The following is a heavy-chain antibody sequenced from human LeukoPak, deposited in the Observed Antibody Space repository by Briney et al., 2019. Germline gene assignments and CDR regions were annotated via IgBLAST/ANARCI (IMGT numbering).Heavy chain of an antibody. CDR1: GFTFSNYE. V-gene: IGHV3-48*02. CDR3: ARDSGYSYADDY. D-gene: IGHD5-18*01. Sequence: GGSLRLSCAASGFTFSNYEMNWVRQAPGKGLEWVSYITYNSGTIFYADSVKGRFTISRDNAKDSLYLQMSSLRDEDTAVYYCARDSGYSYADDYWGQGTLVTVSS. J-gene: IGHJ4*02. CDR2: ITYNSGTI.